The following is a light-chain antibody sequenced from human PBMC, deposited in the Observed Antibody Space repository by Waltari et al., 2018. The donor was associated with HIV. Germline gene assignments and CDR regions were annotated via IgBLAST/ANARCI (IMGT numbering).Light chain of an antibody. V-gene: IGKV3-11*01. CDR2: DAS. CDR3: QQRSNWPPSIT. CDR1: QSMSNF. J-gene: IGKJ5*01. Sequence: DIVLTQSPATLSLSPGERATLSCRASQSMSNFLAWYQQKPGQAPRLRMYDASNRATGIPGRFSGSGSGTDFTLTISSLEPEDFAVYYCQQRSNWPPSITFGQGTRLEI.